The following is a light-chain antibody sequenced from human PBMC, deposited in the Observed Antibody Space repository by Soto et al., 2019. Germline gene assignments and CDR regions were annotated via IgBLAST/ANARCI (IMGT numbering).Light chain of an antibody. CDR3: QQYGNSPLT. CDR1: QSVSSSY. J-gene: IGKJ4*01. V-gene: IGKV3-20*01. CDR2: GAS. Sequence: GVAQSPGTVCLNRGGRATLSCRASQSVSSSYLAWYQQRPGQAPRLLIYGASNRATGIPDRFSGSGSGTDFTLTISRLEPEDFAVYFCQQYGNSPLTFGGGTKVDIK.